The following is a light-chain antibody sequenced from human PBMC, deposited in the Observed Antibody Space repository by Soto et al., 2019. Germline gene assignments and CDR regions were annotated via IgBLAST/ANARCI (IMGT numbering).Light chain of an antibody. Sequence: ATQMTQSPPSLSASVGDRITITCRASQDIRNDLAWYQQKPGEAPKLLMYAASRLQSGVTSRFSGSGSGTDFTLTISTLQPEDFATYDCQQDYNYPLTFGGGTKVEIK. J-gene: IGKJ4*01. CDR1: QDIRND. CDR3: QQDYNYPLT. V-gene: IGKV1-6*01. CDR2: AAS.